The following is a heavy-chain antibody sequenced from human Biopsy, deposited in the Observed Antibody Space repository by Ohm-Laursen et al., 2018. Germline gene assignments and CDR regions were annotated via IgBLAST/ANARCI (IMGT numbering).Heavy chain of an antibody. J-gene: IGHJ4*02. D-gene: IGHD5-12*01. CDR1: GGSFSGYY. CDR3: ARGRLREVARFDY. V-gene: IGHV4-34*01. CDR2: INHSGST. Sequence: TLSLTCAVYGGSFSGYYWSWIRQPPGKGLEWIGEINHSGSTNYNPSLKSRVTISVDTSKNQFSLKLSSVTAADTAVYYCARGRLREVARFDYWGQGTLVTVSS.